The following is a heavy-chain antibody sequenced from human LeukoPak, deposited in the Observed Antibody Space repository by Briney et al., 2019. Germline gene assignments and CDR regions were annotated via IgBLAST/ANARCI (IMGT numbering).Heavy chain of an antibody. D-gene: IGHD3-9*01. CDR2: ISGSGGST. V-gene: IGHV3-23*01. CDR1: GFTFSSYA. CDR3: AKHTDFDWFYRGWYFDY. Sequence: GGSLRLSCAASGFTFSSYAMSWVRQAPGKGLEWVSAISGSGGSTYYADSVKGRFTISRDNSKNTLYLQMNSLRAEDTAVYYCAKHTDFDWFYRGWYFDYWGRGTLVTVSS. J-gene: IGHJ4*02.